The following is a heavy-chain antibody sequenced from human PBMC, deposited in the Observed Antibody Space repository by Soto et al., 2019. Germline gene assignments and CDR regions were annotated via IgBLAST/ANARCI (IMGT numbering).Heavy chain of an antibody. CDR1: GVSLTSGNW. J-gene: IGHJ4*02. Sequence: SETLSLTCAVSGVSLTSGNWWTWVRQSPQRGLEYIGEIFHDGTANYYPSFERRVAMSVDTSRNQFSLKLTSVTAADTAVYFCARRVYDTRLNYMYFDFWGPGTLVTVSS. D-gene: IGHD3-10*01. CDR3: ARRVYDTRLNYMYFDF. V-gene: IGHV4-4*02. CDR2: IFHDGTA.